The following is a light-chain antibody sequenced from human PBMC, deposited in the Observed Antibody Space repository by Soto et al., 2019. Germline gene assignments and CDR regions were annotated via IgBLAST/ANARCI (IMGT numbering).Light chain of an antibody. CDR2: AAS. CDR3: LQDYNYPPT. CDR1: QGIRND. J-gene: IGKJ1*01. V-gene: IGKV1-6*01. Sequence: AIQMTQSPSSLSASVGDRVTITCRASQGIRNDLDWYQQKPGKAPKLLIYAASSLQSGVPSRFSGSGSGTDFPLTISSLQPEDFATYYCLQDYNYPPTFGQGTKVEIK.